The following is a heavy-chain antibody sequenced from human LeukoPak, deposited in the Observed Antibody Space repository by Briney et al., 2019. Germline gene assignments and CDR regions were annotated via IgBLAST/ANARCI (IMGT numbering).Heavy chain of an antibody. J-gene: IGHJ4*02. CDR2: VYYSGST. D-gene: IGHD7-27*01. V-gene: IGHV4-61*01. CDR3: ASNTGTVFDY. Sequence: KSSETLSLTCTVSGGSISSSSYSWSWIRQPPGKGLEWIGYVYYSGSTEYNPSLRSRVTISLEMSKHQCSLNLTSVTAADTAVYYCASNTGTVFDYWGQGALVTVSS. CDR1: GGSISSSSYS.